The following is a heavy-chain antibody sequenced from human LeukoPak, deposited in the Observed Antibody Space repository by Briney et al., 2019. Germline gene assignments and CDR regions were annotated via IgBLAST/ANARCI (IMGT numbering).Heavy chain of an antibody. V-gene: IGHV3-30-3*01. CDR3: ARDSSLISYYDSSGPLDY. Sequence: GGSLRLSCAASGFTFSSYAMHWVRQAPGKGLEWVAVISYDGSNKYYADSVKGRFTISRDNSKNTLYLQMNSLRAEDTAVYYCARDSSLISYYDSSGPLDYWGQGTLVTVSS. D-gene: IGHD3-22*01. CDR2: ISYDGSNK. J-gene: IGHJ4*02. CDR1: GFTFSSYA.